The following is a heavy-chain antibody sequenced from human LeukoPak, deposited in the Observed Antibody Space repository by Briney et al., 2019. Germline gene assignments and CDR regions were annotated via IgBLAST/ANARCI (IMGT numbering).Heavy chain of an antibody. CDR3: ARFYYGSGSYRNQFDY. D-gene: IGHD3-10*01. V-gene: IGHV4-39*07. CDR1: GGSISSSSYY. CDR2: IYYSGST. J-gene: IGHJ4*02. Sequence: PSETLSLTCTVSGGSISSSSYYWGWIRQPPGKGLEWIGSIYYSGSTYYNPSLKSRVTISVDTSKNQFSLKLSSVTAADTAVYYCARFYYGSGSYRNQFDYWGQGTLVTVSS.